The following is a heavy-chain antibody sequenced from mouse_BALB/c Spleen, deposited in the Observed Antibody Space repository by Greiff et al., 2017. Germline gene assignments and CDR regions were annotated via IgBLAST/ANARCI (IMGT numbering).Heavy chain of an antibody. CDR2: INPGSGGT. D-gene: IGHD1-1*01. CDR3: ARGTVVEGFEY. Sequence: VQLQQSGAELVRPGTSVKVSCKASGYAFTNYLIEWVKQRPGQGLEWIGVINPGSGGTNYNEKFKGKATLTADKSSSTAYMQLSSLTSDDSAVYFCARGTVVEGFEYWGQGTTLTVSS. V-gene: IGHV1-54*01. CDR1: GYAFTNYL. J-gene: IGHJ2*01.